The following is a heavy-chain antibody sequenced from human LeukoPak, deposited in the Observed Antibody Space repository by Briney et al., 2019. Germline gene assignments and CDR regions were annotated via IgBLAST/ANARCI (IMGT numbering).Heavy chain of an antibody. CDR1: GDSISSSSDF. V-gene: IGHV4-39*07. J-gene: IGHJ6*04. Sequence: SETLSLTCPVSGDSISSSSDFWGWIRQPPGKGLEWIGSIYYGGSTNYNPSLKSRVTISVDTSKNQLSLKVRSVTAADTAVYYCARHWDYDFWSGYYTGPLDVWGKGTTVTVSS. CDR2: IYYGGST. D-gene: IGHD3-3*01. CDR3: ARHWDYDFWSGYYTGPLDV.